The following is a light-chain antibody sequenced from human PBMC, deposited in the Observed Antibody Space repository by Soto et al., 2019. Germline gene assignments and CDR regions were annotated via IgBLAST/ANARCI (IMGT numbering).Light chain of an antibody. V-gene: IGLV2-14*01. CDR3: SSYTVSVAPYV. CDR2: EVN. Sequence: QSALTQPASVSGSPRQSITISCTGASSDVGGYTYVSWYQQHPGKAPKLMIYEVNNRPSGVSSRFSGSKSGNTASLTISGLQAEDEADYYCSSYTVSVAPYVFGTGTKVTVL. CDR1: SSDVGGYTY. J-gene: IGLJ1*01.